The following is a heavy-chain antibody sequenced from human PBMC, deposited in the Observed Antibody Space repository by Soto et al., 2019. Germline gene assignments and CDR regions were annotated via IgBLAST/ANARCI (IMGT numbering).Heavy chain of an antibody. D-gene: IGHD3-3*01. CDR3: ARGNPITIFGVVTRLMDV. CDR2: MNPNSGNT. Sequence: GASVKVSCKASGYTFTSYDINWVRQATGQGLEWMGWMNPNSGNTGYAQKFQGRVTMTRNTSISTAYMELSSLRSEDTAVYYCARGNPITIFGVVTRLMDVWGQGTTVTVS. J-gene: IGHJ6*02. CDR1: GYTFTSYD. V-gene: IGHV1-8*01.